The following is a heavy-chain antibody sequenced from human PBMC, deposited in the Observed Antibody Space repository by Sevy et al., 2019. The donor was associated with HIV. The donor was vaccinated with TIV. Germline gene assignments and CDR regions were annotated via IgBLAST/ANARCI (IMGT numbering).Heavy chain of an antibody. J-gene: IGHJ4*02. CDR3: VRAIAADGSF. CDR2: ISSVGIII. V-gene: IGHV3-48*03. Sequence: GGSLSLSCTASGFTFNSYDMNWVRQAPGKGLEWVASISSVGIIIYYGDPVRGRFSISRDNAKKSLYLQMNSLRVEDTAVYYCVRAIAADGSFWGQGTLVTVSS. D-gene: IGHD6-13*01. CDR1: GFTFNSYD.